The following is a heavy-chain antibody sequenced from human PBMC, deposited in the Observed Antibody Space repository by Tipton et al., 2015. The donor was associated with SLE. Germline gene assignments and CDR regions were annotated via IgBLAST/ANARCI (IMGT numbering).Heavy chain of an antibody. CDR2: IRYDGSNK. J-gene: IGHJ4*02. CDR3: ARDLGTMVRGDQFDY. Sequence: SLRLSCAASGFTFSSYGMHWVRQAPGKGLEWVAFIRYDGSNKYYADSVKGRFTISRDNSKNTLYLQMNSLRAEDTAVYYCARDLGTMVRGDQFDYWGQGTLVTVSS. D-gene: IGHD3-10*01. CDR1: GFTFSSYG. V-gene: IGHV3-30*02.